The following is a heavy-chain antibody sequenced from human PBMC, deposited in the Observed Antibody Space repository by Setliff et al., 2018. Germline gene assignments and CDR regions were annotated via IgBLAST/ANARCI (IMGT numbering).Heavy chain of an antibody. CDR1: GGSISNYY. Sequence: SETLSLTCTVSGGSISNYYWTWIRQPPGKGLDWIGYIYTSGSTNYNPSLKSRVTMSVDTSRNQFSLNLISVTAADTAMYYCARHVGSRGRGYNYYYYYMDVWGKGTTVTVSS. CDR3: ARHVGSRGRGYNYYYYYMDV. V-gene: IGHV4-4*08. J-gene: IGHJ6*03. CDR2: IYTSGST. D-gene: IGHD3-10*01.